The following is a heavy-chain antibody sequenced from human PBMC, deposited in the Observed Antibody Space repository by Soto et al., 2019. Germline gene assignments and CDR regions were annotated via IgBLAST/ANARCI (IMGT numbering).Heavy chain of an antibody. Sequence: EVQLVESGGGLVQPGGSLRLSCAASGFTFSSYWMSWVRQAPGKGLEWVANIKQDGSEKYYVDSVKGRFTISRDNAKNSLYLQMNSLRVEDTAVYYCARDVGARYSYVAERYFDLWGRGTLVTVSS. J-gene: IGHJ2*01. CDR1: GFTFSSYW. V-gene: IGHV3-7*01. D-gene: IGHD5-18*01. CDR3: ARDVGARYSYVAERYFDL. CDR2: IKQDGSEK.